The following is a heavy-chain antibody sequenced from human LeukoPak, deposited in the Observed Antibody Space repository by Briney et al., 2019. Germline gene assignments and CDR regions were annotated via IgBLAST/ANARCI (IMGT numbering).Heavy chain of an antibody. Sequence: PSETLSLTCTVSGGSISSSSYYWGWIRQPPGKGLEWIGSSYYSGSTYYNPSLKSRGTISVDTSKNQFSLKLSSVPAADPAVYYCARTEWYAAFDIWGQGTMVTVSS. D-gene: IGHD3-3*01. CDR1: GGSISSSSYY. CDR3: ARTEWYAAFDI. CDR2: SYYSGST. V-gene: IGHV4-39*07. J-gene: IGHJ3*02.